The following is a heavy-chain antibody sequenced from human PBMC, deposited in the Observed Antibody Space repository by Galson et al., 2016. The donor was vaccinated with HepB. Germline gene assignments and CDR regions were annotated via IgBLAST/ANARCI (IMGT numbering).Heavy chain of an antibody. CDR1: RFTFSSFA. J-gene: IGHJ4*02. CDR3: AKGGDYFASGPSSRFDF. CDR2: ISGSGQNT. Sequence: SLRLSCAASRFTFSSFAVAWVRQAPGKGLDWVSTISGSGQNTHYADSVKGRFTISRDNSKDTLYLQMNGLSAEDTATYYCAKGGDYFASGPSSRFDFWGQGTLVTVSS. V-gene: IGHV3-23*01. D-gene: IGHD3-10*01.